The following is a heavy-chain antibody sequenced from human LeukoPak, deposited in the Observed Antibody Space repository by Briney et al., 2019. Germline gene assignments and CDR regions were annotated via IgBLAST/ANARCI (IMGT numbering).Heavy chain of an antibody. Sequence: GGSLRLSCAASGFTVSSNYMSWVRQAPGKGLEWVSVIYSGGSTYYADSVKGRFTISRDNSKNTLYLQMNSLRAEDTAVYYCARDPPYCSGGCCYSRDAFDIWGQGTMVTVSS. J-gene: IGHJ3*02. CDR1: GFTVSSNY. CDR2: IYSGGST. V-gene: IGHV3-66*02. CDR3: ARDPPYCSGGCCYSRDAFDI. D-gene: IGHD2-15*01.